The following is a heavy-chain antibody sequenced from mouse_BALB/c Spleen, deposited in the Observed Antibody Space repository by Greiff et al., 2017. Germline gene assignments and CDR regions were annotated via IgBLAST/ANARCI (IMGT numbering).Heavy chain of an antibody. CDR1: GYAFSSYW. V-gene: IGHV1-80*01. CDR2: IYPGDGDT. D-gene: IGHD2-1*01. CDR3: ARKGGNPYAMDY. J-gene: IGHJ4*01. Sequence: VKVVESGAELVRPGSSVKISCKASGYAFSSYWMNWVKQRPGQGLEWIGQIYPGDGDTNYNGKFKGKATLTADKSSSTAYMQLSSLTSEDSAVYFCARKGGNPYAMDYWGQGTSVTVSS.